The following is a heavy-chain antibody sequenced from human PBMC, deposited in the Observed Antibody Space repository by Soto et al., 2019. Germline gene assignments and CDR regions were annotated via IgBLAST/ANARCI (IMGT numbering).Heavy chain of an antibody. V-gene: IGHV1-18*04. CDR2: ISAYNGDT. D-gene: IGHD3-9*01. CDR1: GYTXNSYG. J-gene: IGHJ5*02. Sequence: GXSXKVSFKASGYTXNSYGISWVRQAPGQGLEWIGWISAYNGDTNYPKKLQGRVTITTDTSTRTAYMELMSLRSDYTDVYYCATHYDILPNWFDPWGQGTLGTVS. CDR3: ATHYDILPNWFDP.